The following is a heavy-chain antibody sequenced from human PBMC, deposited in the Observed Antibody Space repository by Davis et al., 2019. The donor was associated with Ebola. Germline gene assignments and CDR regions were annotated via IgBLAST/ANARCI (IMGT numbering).Heavy chain of an antibody. CDR1: GYTFISYG. CDR2: ISTFNGNT. V-gene: IGHV1-18*01. J-gene: IGHJ4*02. CDR3: ARDQHIAVVGSDY. D-gene: IGHD6-19*01. Sequence: AASVKVSCKASGYTFISYGVSWVRQAPGQGLEWMGWISTFNGNTHYAQKFQGRATMTTDTSTSTVYMEVRSLRSDDTAMYYCARDQHIAVVGSDYWGQGALVTVSS.